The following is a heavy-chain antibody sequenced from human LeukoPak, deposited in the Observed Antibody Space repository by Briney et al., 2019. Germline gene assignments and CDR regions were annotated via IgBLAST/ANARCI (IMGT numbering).Heavy chain of an antibody. V-gene: IGHV3-23*01. Sequence: GGSLRLSCAASGLSISSFAMSWVRQSPARGLEWVSSIRGNGETLYADSVKGRFTLSSDSSRNTVYFQLNNLRVEDTAIYYCARASWVSSTDAVRWGQGTLVTVSS. D-gene: IGHD3-16*01. J-gene: IGHJ4*02. CDR2: IRGNGET. CDR3: ARASWVSSTDAVR. CDR1: GLSISSFA.